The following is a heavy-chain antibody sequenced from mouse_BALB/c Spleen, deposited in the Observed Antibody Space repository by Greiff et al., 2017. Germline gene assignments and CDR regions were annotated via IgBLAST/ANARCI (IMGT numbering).Heavy chain of an antibody. CDR3: ARGGYANYFDY. V-gene: IGHV1-14*01. Sequence: VQLKESGPELVKPGASVKMSCKASGYTFTSYVMHWVKQKPGQGLEWIGYINPYNDGTKYNEKFKGKATLTSDKSSSTAYMELSSLTSEDSAVYYCARGGYANYFDYWGQGTTLTVSS. CDR1: GYTFTSYV. D-gene: IGHD3-1*01. CDR2: INPYNDGT. J-gene: IGHJ2*01.